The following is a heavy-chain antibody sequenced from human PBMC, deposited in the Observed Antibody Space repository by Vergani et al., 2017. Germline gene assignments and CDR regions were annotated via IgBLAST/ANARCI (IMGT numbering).Heavy chain of an antibody. V-gene: IGHV3-23*01. D-gene: IGHD5-12*01. Sequence: LLESGGDLVQPGGSLRLSCAASRFTFSNFAMSWVRQAPGKGPEWVSTISHGAGNLYYADSVRGRFTISRDDSTNTLFLHMSNLRPGDTAMYYCAKTRGNSFNSWDIWGRGTTVTVSS. CDR2: ISHGAGNL. CDR1: RFTFSNFA. J-gene: IGHJ6*02. CDR3: AKTRGNSFNSWDI.